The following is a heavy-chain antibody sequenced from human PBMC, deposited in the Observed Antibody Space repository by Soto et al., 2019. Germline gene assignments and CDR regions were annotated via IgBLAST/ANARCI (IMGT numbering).Heavy chain of an antibody. CDR1: GYTFTSYD. V-gene: IGHV1-8*01. Sequence: GASVKVCCKASGYTFTSYDINWVRQATGQGLEWMGWMNPNSGNTGYAQKFQGRVTMTRNTSISTAYMELSSLRSEDTAVYYCARGGYYDFWSGYSTYYFDYWGQGTLVTVS. J-gene: IGHJ4*02. CDR2: MNPNSGNT. CDR3: ARGGYYDFWSGYSTYYFDY. D-gene: IGHD3-3*01.